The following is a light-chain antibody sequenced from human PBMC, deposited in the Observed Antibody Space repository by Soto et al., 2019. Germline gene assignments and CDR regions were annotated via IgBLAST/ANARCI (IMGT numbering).Light chain of an antibody. V-gene: IGKV3-15*01. Sequence: EIVMTQSPATLSVSPGARVTLSCRASQSVSSNLAWYQQKAGQAPRLLIYGASTRAAGIPVRFSGSGSATECSLTIDSLQSEDLAVYYWQQYNDSPPGGVYPFVQGTKLEMK. CDR1: QSVSSN. CDR2: GAS. J-gene: IGKJ2*01. CDR3: QQYNDSPPGGVYP.